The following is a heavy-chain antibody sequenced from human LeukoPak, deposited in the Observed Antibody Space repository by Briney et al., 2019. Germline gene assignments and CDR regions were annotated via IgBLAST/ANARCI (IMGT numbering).Heavy chain of an antibody. V-gene: IGHV3-53*01. D-gene: IGHD2-15*01. J-gene: IGHJ4*02. CDR2: IYSGGST. CDR1: GFTVSSNY. Sequence: PGGSLRLSCAASGFTVSSNYMSWVRQAPGKGLEWVSVIYSGGSTYYADSVKGRFTISRDNPKNTLYLQMNSLRAEDTAVYYCARGWRELGFDYWGQGTLVTVSS. CDR3: ARGWRELGFDY.